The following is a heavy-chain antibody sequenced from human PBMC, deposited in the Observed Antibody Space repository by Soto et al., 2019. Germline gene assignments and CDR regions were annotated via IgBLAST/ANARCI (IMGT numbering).Heavy chain of an antibody. J-gene: IGHJ4*02. CDR2: MNSDGRTT. CDR1: GFNFGNNW. Sequence: PVGSLRLSCAASGFNFGNNWMHWVRQAPGKGLEWVSRMNSDGRTTNYADSVKGRFTVSRDNAKNTLYLQMNSLRAEDTAVYYCATAEVDYWGPGTLVTVS. CDR3: ATAEVDY. V-gene: IGHV3-74*01.